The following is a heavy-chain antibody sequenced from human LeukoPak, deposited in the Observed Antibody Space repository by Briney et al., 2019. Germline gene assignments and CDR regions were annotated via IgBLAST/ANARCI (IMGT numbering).Heavy chain of an antibody. CDR2: INPSGGST. CDR1: GYTFTSYY. D-gene: IGHD7-27*01. Sequence: GASVKVSCKASGYTFTSYYLHWVRQAPGQGLQWMGIINPSGGSTKNAQEFQGRVTMTWDTSTSTVYVELSSLRFGDTAVYYCARELTGGYFDYWGQGTLVTVSS. V-gene: IGHV1-46*01. CDR3: ARELTGGYFDY. J-gene: IGHJ4*02.